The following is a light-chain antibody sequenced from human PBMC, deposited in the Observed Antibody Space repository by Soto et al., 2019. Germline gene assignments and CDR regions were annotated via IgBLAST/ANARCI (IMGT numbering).Light chain of an antibody. CDR3: QQYYNWPRT. CDR2: GAS. Sequence: EIVMTQSPATLSVSPGEDATLSCRASENIYTNLAWYQQKPGQAPRLLFYGASTRATGLPARFSGTGSGTEFTLTINSLQAEDSAVYYCQQYYNWPRTFGQGTRLEI. CDR1: ENIYTN. V-gene: IGKV3-15*01. J-gene: IGKJ5*01.